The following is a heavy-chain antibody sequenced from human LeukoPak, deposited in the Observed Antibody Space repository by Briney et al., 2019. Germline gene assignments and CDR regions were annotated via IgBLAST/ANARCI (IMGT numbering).Heavy chain of an antibody. CDR1: GFTVSSNY. D-gene: IGHD6-19*01. CDR2: IYSGGST. J-gene: IGHJ6*03. V-gene: IGHV3-53*01. CDR3: ARVGYSSGWYRTDYYYMDV. Sequence: PGGSLRLSCAASGFTVSSNYMSWVRQAPGKGLEWVSVIYSGGSTYYADSVKGRFTISRDNSKNTLYLQMNSLRAEDTAVYYCARVGYSSGWYRTDYYYMDVWGKGTTVTISS.